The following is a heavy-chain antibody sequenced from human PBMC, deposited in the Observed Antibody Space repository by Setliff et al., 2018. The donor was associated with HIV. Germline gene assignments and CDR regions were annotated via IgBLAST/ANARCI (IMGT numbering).Heavy chain of an antibody. J-gene: IGHJ5*02. Sequence: ASVKVSCKASGYSFSSYYMHWVRQAPGQGLEWMGIINPRGGKANYAQRFQGRLTVTTDTSTSTVYMELRLLISDDTAIYYCAREGHVATPGSSEFDPWGQGTLVTVSS. V-gene: IGHV1-46*01. D-gene: IGHD2-15*01. CDR2: INPRGGKA. CDR1: GYSFSSYY. CDR3: AREGHVATPGSSEFDP.